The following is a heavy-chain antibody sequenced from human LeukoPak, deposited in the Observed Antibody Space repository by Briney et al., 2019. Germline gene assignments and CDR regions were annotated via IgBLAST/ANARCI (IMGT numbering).Heavy chain of an antibody. CDR1: GFTVSSNY. Sequence: GGSLRLSCAASGFTVSSNYTSWVRQAPGKGLEWVSVIYSGGSTYYADSVKGRFTISRDNSKNTLYLQMNSLRAEDTAVYYCARDHNYIRAFDIWGQGTMVTVSS. CDR3: ARDHNYIRAFDI. D-gene: IGHD1-1*01. CDR2: IYSGGST. V-gene: IGHV3-53*01. J-gene: IGHJ3*02.